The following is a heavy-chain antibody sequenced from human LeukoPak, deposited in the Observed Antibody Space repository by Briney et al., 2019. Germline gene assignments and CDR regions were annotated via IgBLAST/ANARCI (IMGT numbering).Heavy chain of an antibody. V-gene: IGHV1-8*01. CDR1: GYTFTSYD. J-gene: IGHJ6*02. CDR3: ASGGGYYKYYFYGMDV. D-gene: IGHD3-22*01. Sequence: GASVKVSCKASGYTFTSYDINWVRQATGQGPEWMGWMNPNSGHTGYAQKFQGRVTMTRNTSISTAYMELSSLRSEDTAVYYCASGGGYYKYYFYGMDVWGQGTTVAVSS. CDR2: MNPNSGHT.